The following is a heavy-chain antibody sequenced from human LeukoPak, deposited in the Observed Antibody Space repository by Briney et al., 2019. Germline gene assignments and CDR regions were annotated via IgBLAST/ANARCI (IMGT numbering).Heavy chain of an antibody. D-gene: IGHD3-9*01. Sequence: PSETLSLTCTVSGGSISSYYWSWIRQPSGKGLEWIGYIYYSGSTNYNPSLKSRVTISVDTSKNQFSLKLSSVTAADTAVYYCARGATYYDILTGPWGQGTLVTVSS. V-gene: IGHV4-59*01. CDR3: ARGATYYDILTGP. J-gene: IGHJ4*02. CDR2: IYYSGST. CDR1: GGSISSYY.